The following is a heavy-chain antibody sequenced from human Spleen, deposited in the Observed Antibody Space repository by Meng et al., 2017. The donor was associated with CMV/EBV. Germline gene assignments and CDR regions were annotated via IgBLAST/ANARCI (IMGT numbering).Heavy chain of an antibody. D-gene: IGHD2-2*01. CDR3: ARVPPRDCSSSSCYGGPFDY. J-gene: IGHJ4*02. Sequence: SETLSLTCNVSGGSISSSNNYWGWIRQPPGKGLEWIGSIYYSGNTYYNPSLKSRVTISDDTSKNQFSLKLKSVKAADTAVYYCARVPPRDCSSSSCYGGPFDYWGPGTLVTVSS. V-gene: IGHV4-39*07. CDR1: GGSISSSNNY. CDR2: IYYSGNT.